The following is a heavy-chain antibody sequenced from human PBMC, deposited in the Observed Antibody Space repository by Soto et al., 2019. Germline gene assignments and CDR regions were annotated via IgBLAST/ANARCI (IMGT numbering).Heavy chain of an antibody. D-gene: IGHD2-2*01. CDR3: ERVGGDIVVVPAFDY. J-gene: IGHJ4*02. CDR1: GYTFTSYA. Sequence: QVQLVQSGAEVKKPGASVKVSCKASGYTFTSYAMHWVRQAPGQRLEWMGWINGGNGNTKYSQKFQGRVTITRDTSASTAYMELRSLRAEDTAVYYCERVGGDIVVVPAFDYWGQGTLVTVSS. CDR2: INGGNGNT. V-gene: IGHV1-3*01.